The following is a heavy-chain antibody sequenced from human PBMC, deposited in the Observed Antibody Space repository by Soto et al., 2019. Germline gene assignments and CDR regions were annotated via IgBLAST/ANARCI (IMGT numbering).Heavy chain of an antibody. CDR2: IIPIFGTA. D-gene: IGHD4-17*01. CDR3: ASLMTTVVIAAFDI. V-gene: IGHV1-69*01. CDR1: GGTFSSYA. Sequence: QVQLVQSGAEVKKPGSSVKVSCKASGGTFSSYAISWVRQAPGQGLEWMGGIIPIFGTANYAQKFQGRVTSTADESTSTAYMELSSLRSEDTAVYYCASLMTTVVIAAFDIWGQGKMVTVSS. J-gene: IGHJ3*02.